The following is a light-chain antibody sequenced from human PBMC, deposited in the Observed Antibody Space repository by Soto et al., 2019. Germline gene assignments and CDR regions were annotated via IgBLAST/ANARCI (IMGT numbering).Light chain of an antibody. CDR1: QSVSNNY. V-gene: IGKV3-20*01. Sequence: EIVLTQSPGTLSLSPGERATLSCRASQSVSNNYLAWYQQKPGQAPRLLIYGASNRATGIPDRFSGSGSGTDFTLTISRLEPEDFAVYFCQQYDSSQITFGQGTRLEIK. J-gene: IGKJ5*01. CDR3: QQYDSSQIT. CDR2: GAS.